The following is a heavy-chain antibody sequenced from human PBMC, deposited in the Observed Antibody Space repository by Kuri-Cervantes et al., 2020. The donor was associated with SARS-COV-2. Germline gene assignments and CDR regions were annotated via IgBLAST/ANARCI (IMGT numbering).Heavy chain of an antibody. V-gene: IGHV3-49*04. J-gene: IGHJ4*02. CDR2: IRSKAYGGTT. D-gene: IGHD3-3*01. CDR3: TRYDFWSATHFDY. CDR1: GFTFSNAW. Sequence: GGSLRLSCAASGFTFSNAWMSWVRQAPGKGLEWVGFIRSKAYGGTTEYAASVKGRFTISRDDSKSIAYLQMNSLKTEDTAVYYCTRYDFWSATHFDYWGQGTLVTVSS.